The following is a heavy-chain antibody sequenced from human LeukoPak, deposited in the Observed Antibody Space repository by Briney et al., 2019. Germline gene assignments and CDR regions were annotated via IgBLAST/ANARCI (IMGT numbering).Heavy chain of an antibody. V-gene: IGHV3-23*01. D-gene: IGHD3-10*01. CDR1: GFTFSNYA. CDR3: AKDHDYYASGPI. CDR2: ISGSGDST. J-gene: IGHJ3*02. Sequence: GGSLRLSCAASGFTFSNYAMNWVRQAPGKGLEWVSAISGSGDSTYYADSVKGRFTTSRDNSKNTLYLQMNSLRAEDTALYYCAKDHDYYASGPIWGQGTMVTVSS.